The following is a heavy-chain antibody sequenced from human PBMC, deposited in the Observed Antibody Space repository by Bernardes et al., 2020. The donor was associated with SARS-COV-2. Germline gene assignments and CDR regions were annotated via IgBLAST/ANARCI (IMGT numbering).Heavy chain of an antibody. D-gene: IGHD2-2*01. CDR1: GDSVSSNRAS. J-gene: IGHJ6*02. Sequence: SQTLSLTCAISGDSVSSNRASWNWIRQSPSRGLEWLGRTYHRSKWYTDYAASVRSRITINPDTSENQFSLQLNSVTPEDTAVYYCARGKSTSGAYYYNGLDVWGQGTTVTVSS. CDR3: ARGKSTSGAYYYNGLDV. CDR2: TYHRSKWYT. V-gene: IGHV6-1*01.